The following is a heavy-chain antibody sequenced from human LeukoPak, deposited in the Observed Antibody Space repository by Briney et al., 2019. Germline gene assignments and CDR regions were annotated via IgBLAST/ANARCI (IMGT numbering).Heavy chain of an antibody. CDR3: ARSAVGYHYFDY. CDR2: ICGYWIYI. Sequence: PGGSLRLSCAASGFTFSTYSMNWVRQAPGKGLEWVSSICGYWIYIYYADSAKGRFTISRDNAKNSLFLQMNSLRAEDTAVYYCARSAVGYHYFDYWGQGALVSVSS. V-gene: IGHV3-21*01. CDR1: GFTFSTYS. D-gene: IGHD5-18*01. J-gene: IGHJ4*02.